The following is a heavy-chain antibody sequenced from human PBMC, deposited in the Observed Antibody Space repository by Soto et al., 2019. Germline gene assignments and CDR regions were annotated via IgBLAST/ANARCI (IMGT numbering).Heavy chain of an antibody. CDR1: GFPFTTYG. CDR3: VGGQYYFAC. J-gene: IGHJ4*02. CDR2: ISYDGSNK. Sequence: QVQLVESGGGVVQPGRSLRLSCAASGFPFTTYGMHWVREGPGKGLEWVAVISYDGSNKYYADSVKGRFTISRDNSKNTLYLQLNSLRPEDKGLCYCVGGQYYFACRGQGTLVTVSS. V-gene: IGHV3-30*03.